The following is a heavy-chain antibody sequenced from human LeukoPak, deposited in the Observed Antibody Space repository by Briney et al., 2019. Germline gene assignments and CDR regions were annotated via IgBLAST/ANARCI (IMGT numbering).Heavy chain of an antibody. Sequence: SETLSLTCTVSGGSISSSSYYWSWIRQPPGKGLEWIGYIYYSGSTNYNPSLKSRVTISVDTSKNQFSLKLSSVTAADTAVYYCARQGDTAYNWFDPWGQGTLVTVSS. D-gene: IGHD5-18*01. CDR1: GGSISSSSYY. V-gene: IGHV4-61*05. J-gene: IGHJ5*02. CDR3: ARQGDTAYNWFDP. CDR2: IYYSGST.